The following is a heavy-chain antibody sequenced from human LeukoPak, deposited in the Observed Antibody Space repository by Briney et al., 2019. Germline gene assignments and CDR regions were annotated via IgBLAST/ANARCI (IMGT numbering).Heavy chain of an antibody. CDR2: IQYDGSDK. CDR3: AREGGRAAAGRFDY. J-gene: IGHJ4*02. CDR1: GFTFSSYG. V-gene: IGHV3-30*02. D-gene: IGHD6-13*01. Sequence: PGGSLRLSCAASGFTFSSYGMHWVRQAPGRGLEWVAFIQYDGSDKFYADSVKGRFTISRDNSKNTLFLQMNSLRAEDTAVYYCAREGGRAAAGRFDYWGQGTLVTVSS.